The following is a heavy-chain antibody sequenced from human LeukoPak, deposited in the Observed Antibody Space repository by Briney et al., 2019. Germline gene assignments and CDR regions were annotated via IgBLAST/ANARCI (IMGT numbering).Heavy chain of an antibody. Sequence: SQTLSLTCTVSGGSISSGGYYWSWIRQHPGKGLEWIGYIYYSGSTYYNPSLKSRVTISVDTSKNQFSLKLSSVTAADTAVYYCARDTEAYCGGDCYVFYFDSWGQGTLVTVSS. CDR3: ARDTEAYCGGDCYVFYFDS. CDR1: GGSISSGGYY. CDR2: IYYSGST. V-gene: IGHV4-31*03. J-gene: IGHJ4*02. D-gene: IGHD2-21*01.